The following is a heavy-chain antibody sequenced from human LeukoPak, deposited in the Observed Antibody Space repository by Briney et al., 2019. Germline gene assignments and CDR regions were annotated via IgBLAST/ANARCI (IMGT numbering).Heavy chain of an antibody. J-gene: IGHJ4*02. CDR1: GFTFSNHW. CDR3: TARSGWEFDY. Sequence: GGSLRLSCAASGFTFSNHWMHWVRQAPGKGLVWVSRISSDGSSTSYADSVKGRFTISSDNAENTLYLQMNSLRAEDTAVYYCTARSGWEFDYWGQGTLVTVSS. D-gene: IGHD6-19*01. V-gene: IGHV3-74*01. CDR2: ISSDGSST.